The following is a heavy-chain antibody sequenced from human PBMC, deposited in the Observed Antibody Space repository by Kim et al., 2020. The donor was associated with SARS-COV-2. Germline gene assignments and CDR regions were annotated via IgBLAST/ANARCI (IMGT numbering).Heavy chain of an antibody. CDR3: AKDVSRITSFGVVTRGGMDV. CDR2: ISGSGGST. J-gene: IGHJ6*02. V-gene: IGHV3-23*01. CDR1: GFTFSSYA. Sequence: GGSLRLSCAASGFTFSSYAMSWVRQAPGKGLEWDSAISGSGGSTYYADSVKGRFTISRDNSKNTLYLQMNSLSAEDTAVYYCAKDVSRITSFGVVTRGGMDVWGQGTTVTVSS. D-gene: IGHD3-3*01.